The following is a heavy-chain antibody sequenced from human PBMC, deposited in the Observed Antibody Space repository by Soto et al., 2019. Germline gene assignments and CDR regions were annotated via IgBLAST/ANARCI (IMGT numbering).Heavy chain of an antibody. CDR3: ARVQLGYYDSSGYHPFDY. CDR2: ISYDGSNK. D-gene: IGHD3-22*01. Sequence: QVQLVESGGGVVQPGRSLRLSCAASGFTFSSYAMHWVRQAPGKGLEWVAVISYDGSNKYYADSVKGRFTISRDNSKNTPYLQMNSLRAEDTAVYYCARVQLGYYDSSGYHPFDYWGQGTLVTVSS. J-gene: IGHJ4*02. V-gene: IGHV3-30-3*01. CDR1: GFTFSSYA.